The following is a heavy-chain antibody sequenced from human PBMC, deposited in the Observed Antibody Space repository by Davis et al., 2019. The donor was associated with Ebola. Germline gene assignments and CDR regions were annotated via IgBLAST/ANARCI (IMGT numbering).Heavy chain of an antibody. D-gene: IGHD1-14*01. CDR1: GFTFSAYW. Sequence: GESLKISCAASGFTFSAYWMTWVRQAPGKGLEWVANIKPDGSEKYYVDSVKGRFTISRDNAKNSLFLQMNSLRAEDTAVYYCARDNPRPASDYWGQGTLVTVSS. CDR2: IKPDGSEK. V-gene: IGHV3-7*01. CDR3: ARDNPRPASDY. J-gene: IGHJ4*02.